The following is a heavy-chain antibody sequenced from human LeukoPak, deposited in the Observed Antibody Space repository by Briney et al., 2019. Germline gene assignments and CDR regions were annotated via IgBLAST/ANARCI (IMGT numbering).Heavy chain of an antibody. V-gene: IGHV3-53*04. Sequence: GGSLRLSCAASGFTVSSNYMSWVRHAPGKGLEWVSVIYSGGSTYYADSVTGRFTISRHNSKNTLYLQMNSLRAEDTAVYYCAREVDWLLDYWGQGTLVTVSS. CDR1: GFTVSSNY. CDR3: AREVDWLLDY. D-gene: IGHD3-9*01. CDR2: IYSGGST. J-gene: IGHJ4*02.